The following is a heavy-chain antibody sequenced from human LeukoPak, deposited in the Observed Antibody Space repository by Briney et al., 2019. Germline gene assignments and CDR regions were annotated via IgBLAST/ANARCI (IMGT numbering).Heavy chain of an antibody. V-gene: IGHV1-2*02. CDR3: ARAYSGYDLGGAKGY. CDR1: GYTFTGYY. D-gene: IGHD5-12*01. Sequence: ASAKVSCKASGYTFTGYYMHWVRQAPGQGLEWMGWINPNSGGTNYAQKFQGRVTMTRDTSISTAYMGLSRLRSDDTAVYYCARAYSGYDLGGAKGYWGQGTLVTVSS. J-gene: IGHJ4*02. CDR2: INPNSGGT.